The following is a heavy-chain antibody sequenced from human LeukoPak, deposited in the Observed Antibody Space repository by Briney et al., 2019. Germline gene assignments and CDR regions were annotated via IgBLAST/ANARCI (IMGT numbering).Heavy chain of an antibody. CDR2: ISSSSSYI. CDR3: ARAHSGWNYYFDY. J-gene: IGHJ4*02. CDR1: GFTFSSYS. D-gene: IGHD6-19*01. V-gene: IGHV3-21*01. Sequence: PGGSLRLSCAAFGFTFSSYSMNWVRQAPGKGLEWVSSISSSSSYIYYADSVKGRFTISRDNAKNSLYLQMNSLRAEDTAVYYCARAHSGWNYYFDYWGQGTLVTVSS.